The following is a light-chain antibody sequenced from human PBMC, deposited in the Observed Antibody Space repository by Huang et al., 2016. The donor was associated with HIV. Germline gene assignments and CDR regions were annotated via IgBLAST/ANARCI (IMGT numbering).Light chain of an antibody. CDR2: ASS. V-gene: IGKV1-39*01. CDR1: QSSSSY. Sequence: DIQMTQSPSSLSASVGDRVTITCRASQSSSSYLNWYQQKPGQAPKILIYASSSLQSGFPSRCSGSGSGADFTLTISSLQPEDFATYYCQQSYSTPWTFGQGTKVEIK. CDR3: QQSYSTPWT. J-gene: IGKJ1*01.